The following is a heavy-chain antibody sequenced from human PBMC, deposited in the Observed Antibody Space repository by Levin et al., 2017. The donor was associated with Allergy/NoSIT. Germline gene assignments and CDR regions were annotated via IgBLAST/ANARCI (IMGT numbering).Heavy chain of an antibody. CDR1: GYTFTGYY. D-gene: IGHD4-23*01. CDR3: ASTKFFSSSPLRVGGTVVTPKTDLGLDY. Sequence: ASVKVSCKASGYTFTGYYMHWVRQAPGQGLEWMGWINPNSGGTNYAQKFQGRVTMTRDTSISTAYMELSRLRSDDTAVYYCASTKFFSSSPLRVGGTVVTPKTDLGLDYWGQGTLVTVSS. J-gene: IGHJ4*02. V-gene: IGHV1-2*02. CDR2: INPNSGGT.